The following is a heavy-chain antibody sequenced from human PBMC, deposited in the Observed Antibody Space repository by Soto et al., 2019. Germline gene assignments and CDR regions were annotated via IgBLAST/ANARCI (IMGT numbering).Heavy chain of an antibody. CDR3: ARVPITVVAARDAFEI. CDR2: IYSGGST. CDR1: GFTVSSNY. J-gene: IGHJ3*02. D-gene: IGHD2-15*01. V-gene: IGHV3-53*01. Sequence: GGSLRLSCAASGFTVSSNYMSWVRQAPGKGLEWVSVIYSGGSTYYADSVKGRFTISRDNSKNMLYLQMNSLRAEDTAVYYCARVPITVVAARDAFEIWGQGTMVTVSS.